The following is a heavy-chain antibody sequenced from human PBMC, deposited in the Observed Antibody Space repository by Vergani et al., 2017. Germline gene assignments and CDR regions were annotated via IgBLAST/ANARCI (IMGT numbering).Heavy chain of an antibody. D-gene: IGHD2-15*01. Sequence: EVQLVQSGAEVKKPGATVKISCKVSGYTFTDYYMHWVQQAPGKGLEWMGLVDPEDGETIYAEKFQGRVTITADTSTDTAYMELSSLRSEDTAVYYCARGRAVVAANDYYYYMDVWGKGTTVTVSS. CDR1: GYTFTDYY. CDR2: VDPEDGET. CDR3: ARGRAVVAANDYYYYMDV. V-gene: IGHV1-69-2*01. J-gene: IGHJ6*03.